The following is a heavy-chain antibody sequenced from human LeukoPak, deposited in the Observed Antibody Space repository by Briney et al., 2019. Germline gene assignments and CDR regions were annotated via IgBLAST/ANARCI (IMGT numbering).Heavy chain of an antibody. CDR3: ARGPDIVVGDSYYMDV. Sequence: ASVKVSCKASGYTFTYYYIHWVRQAPGQGLEWMGIINRSGGSTSYAQKFQGRVTLTRDMSTSTAYMELSSLRSEDTAVYYCARGPDIVVGDSYYMDVWGKGTTVTVSS. V-gene: IGHV1-46*01. J-gene: IGHJ6*03. CDR1: GYTFTYYY. D-gene: IGHD2-2*01. CDR2: INRSGGST.